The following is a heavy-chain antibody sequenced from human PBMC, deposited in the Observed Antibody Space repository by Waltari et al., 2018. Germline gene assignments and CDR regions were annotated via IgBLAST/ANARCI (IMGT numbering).Heavy chain of an antibody. D-gene: IGHD3-22*01. V-gene: IGHV3-30*04. Sequence: QVQLVESGGGVVQPGRSLRLSCAASEFTFSSYAMHWVRQAPGKGLEWVAVISYNERNIYYVDSVKGRFTISRDNSKKMLYLQMNSLRAEDTAVYYCVRDYCDRTNCHGMDVWGRGTTVTVSS. CDR1: EFTFSSYA. CDR3: VRDYCDRTNCHGMDV. J-gene: IGHJ6*02. CDR2: ISYNERNI.